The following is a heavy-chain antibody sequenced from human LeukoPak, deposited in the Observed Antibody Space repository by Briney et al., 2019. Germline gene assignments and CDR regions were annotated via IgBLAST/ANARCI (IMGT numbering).Heavy chain of an antibody. D-gene: IGHD6-19*01. CDR1: GGSISSSTNY. J-gene: IGHJ5*02. Sequence: SETLSLTCTVSGGSISSSTNYWGWIRQPPGTGLEWIGEIYHSGSTNYNPSLKSRVTISVDKSKNQFSLKLSSVTAADTAVYYCARDRSGWYHWFDPWGQGTLVTVSS. CDR3: ARDRSGWYHWFDP. CDR2: IYHSGST. V-gene: IGHV4-39*07.